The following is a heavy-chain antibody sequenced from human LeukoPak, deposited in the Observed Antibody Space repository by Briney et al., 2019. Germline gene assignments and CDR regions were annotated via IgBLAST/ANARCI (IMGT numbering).Heavy chain of an antibody. CDR1: GGSISNYY. D-gene: IGHD2-15*01. J-gene: IGHJ1*01. CDR2: IYYSGNT. V-gene: IGHV4-59*01. CDR3: ARAAYCSGATCYSGNFQD. Sequence: PETLSLTCIVSGGSISNYYWNWIRQPPGKGLEWIGYIYYSGNTNYNPSLASRVTISMDTSRTHFSLNLRSVTAADTAVYYCARAAYCSGATCYSGNFQDWGRGTLVTVSS.